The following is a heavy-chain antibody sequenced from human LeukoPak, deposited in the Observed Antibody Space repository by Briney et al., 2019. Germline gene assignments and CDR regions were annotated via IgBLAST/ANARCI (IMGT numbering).Heavy chain of an antibody. J-gene: IGHJ4*02. CDR1: GFTFSSYM. CDR2: INSGSTYT. V-gene: IGHV3-21*01. Sequence: GGSLRLSCAASGFTFSSYMMNWVRQAPGKGLEWVSSINSGSTYTYYTESVKGRFTVSGDNAKNSLFLQMNSLRAEDTAIYYCARSLTTLTYEGYWGQGTLITVSS. CDR3: ARSLTTLTYEGY. D-gene: IGHD1-1*01.